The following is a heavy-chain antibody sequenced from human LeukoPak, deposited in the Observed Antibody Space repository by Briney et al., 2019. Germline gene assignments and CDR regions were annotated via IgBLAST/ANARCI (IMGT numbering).Heavy chain of an antibody. Sequence: PGGSLRLSCAASGFTFSSYGMSWVRQAPGKGLEWVPVIIVSGGSTYYADSVKGRFTISRDNSKNTLYLQMNSLRAEDTAVYYCARGAGSFDYWGQGTLVTVSS. V-gene: IGHV3-23*01. CDR3: ARGAGSFDY. CDR2: IIVSGGST. CDR1: GFTFSSYG. J-gene: IGHJ4*02. D-gene: IGHD3-10*01.